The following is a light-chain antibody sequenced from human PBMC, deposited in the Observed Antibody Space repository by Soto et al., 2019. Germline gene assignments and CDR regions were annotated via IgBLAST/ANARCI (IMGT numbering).Light chain of an antibody. CDR1: QSISVW. Sequence: DIQMTQSPSTLSGSVGDRVTITCRASQSISVWLAWYQQKSGKVPKLLISKASNLETGVPSRFSGSGSGTEFTLTISSLQPDDFATYYCQRYNNLWTFGQGTKVEI. CDR2: KAS. J-gene: IGKJ1*01. V-gene: IGKV1-5*03. CDR3: QRYNNLWT.